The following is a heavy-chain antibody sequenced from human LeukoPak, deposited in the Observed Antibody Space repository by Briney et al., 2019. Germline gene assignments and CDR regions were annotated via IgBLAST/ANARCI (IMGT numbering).Heavy chain of an antibody. Sequence: PSETLSLTCAVYGGSFSGYYWSWIRQPPGKGLEWIGEINHSGRTIYNPSLTSRVTISVDTSKNQFSLKLNSVTAADTAVYYCARDIGGAGYWGRGTLVTVSS. CDR1: GGSFSGYY. V-gene: IGHV4-34*01. J-gene: IGHJ4*02. D-gene: IGHD6-19*01. CDR3: ARDIGGAGY. CDR2: INHSGRT.